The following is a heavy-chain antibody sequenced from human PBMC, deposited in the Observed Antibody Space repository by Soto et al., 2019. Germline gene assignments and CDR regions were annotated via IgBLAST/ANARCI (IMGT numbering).Heavy chain of an antibody. CDR3: ARLFDTSGWYDY. J-gene: IGHJ4*02. CDR2: IYPGDSDT. CDR1: GYSFTSYW. D-gene: IGHD6-19*01. Sequence: GESLKISCKGSGYSFTSYWIGWVRQMPGKGLERMGIIYPGDSDTRYSPSFQGQVTISADRSITTTYLQWSSLKASDTAIYYCARLFDTSGWYDYWGQGTLVTVSS. V-gene: IGHV5-51*01.